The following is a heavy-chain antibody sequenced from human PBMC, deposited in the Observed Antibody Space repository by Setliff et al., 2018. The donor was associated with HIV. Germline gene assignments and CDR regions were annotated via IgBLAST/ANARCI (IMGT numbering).Heavy chain of an antibody. CDR1: GYSFTNHY. J-gene: IGHJ3*02. V-gene: IGHV1-46*01. Sequence: GASVKVSCKPSGYSFTNHYMHWVRQAPGQGLEWMGVINPTGGSTRNTQKFQGRLTVTTDTSTGTLYMELSNLRSDDSAVYYCARAGGGATDQAFDIWGQGTMVTVSS. CDR3: ARAGGGATDQAFDI. D-gene: IGHD2-2*01. CDR2: INPTGGST.